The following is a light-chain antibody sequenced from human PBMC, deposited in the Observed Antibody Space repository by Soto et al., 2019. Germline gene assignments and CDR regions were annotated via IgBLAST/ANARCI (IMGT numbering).Light chain of an antibody. J-gene: IGKJ4*01. CDR3: MQALQTPLA. Sequence: AQCKRVLPGAPGVPASISCRSSQSLLHSNGYTYLDWYLQKPGQSPQLLIYLGSNRASGVPDRFSGSGSGTDFTLKISRVEAEDVGVYYCMQALQTPLAFGRGTKVDIK. CDR1: QSLLHSNGYTY. V-gene: IGKV2-28*01. CDR2: LGS.